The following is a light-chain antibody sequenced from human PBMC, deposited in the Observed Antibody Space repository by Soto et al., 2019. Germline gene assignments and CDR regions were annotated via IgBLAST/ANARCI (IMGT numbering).Light chain of an antibody. CDR1: SSNIGAGSD. V-gene: IGLV1-47*01. CDR3: AAWDDSLSGQV. CDR2: RNN. J-gene: IGLJ1*01. Sequence: QSVLTQPPSVSGAPGQRVTISCTGSSSNIGAGSDVHWYQQLPGTAPKLLIYRNNQRPSGVPDRFSGSKSGTSASLAISGLRSEDEADYYCAAWDDSLSGQVFGTGTKVTVL.